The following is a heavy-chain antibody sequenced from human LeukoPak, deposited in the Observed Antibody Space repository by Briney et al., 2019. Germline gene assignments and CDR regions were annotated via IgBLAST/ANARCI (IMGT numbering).Heavy chain of an antibody. Sequence: GGSLRLSCAASGFSFSSYSMTWVRQAPGKGLGWVSSMSSGSSYIYYADSVRGRFTISRDNAKNSLYLLMNSLRVEDTAVYYCARDRPTGASRLFVVQWGQGTLVTVSS. CDR1: GFSFSSYS. V-gene: IGHV3-21*01. D-gene: IGHD3-3*01. CDR3: ARDRPTGASRLFVVQ. CDR2: MSSGSSYI. J-gene: IGHJ4*02.